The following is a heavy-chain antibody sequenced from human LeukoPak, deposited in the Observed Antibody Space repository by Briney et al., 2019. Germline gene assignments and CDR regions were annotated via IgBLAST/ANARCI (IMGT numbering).Heavy chain of an antibody. CDR3: ARDGLPLWN. J-gene: IGHJ4*02. V-gene: IGHV1-18*01. CDR1: GFTFSSYA. D-gene: IGHD5-12*01. Sequence: GGSLRLSCAASGFTFSSYAMSWVRQAPGQGLEWMGWISAYNGNTNYAQKLQGRVTMTTDTSTSTAYMELRSLRSDDTAVYYCARDGLPLWNWGQGTLVTVSS. CDR2: ISAYNGNT.